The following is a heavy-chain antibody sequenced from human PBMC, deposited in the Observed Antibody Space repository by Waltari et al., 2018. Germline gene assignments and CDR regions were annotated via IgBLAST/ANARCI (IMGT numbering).Heavy chain of an antibody. Sequence: QLQLQESGPGLVKPSETLSLTCAVYGGSFSGYYWSWIRQPPGKGLEWIGEINHSGSTNYNPSLKSRVTISVDTSKNQFSLKLSSVTAADTAVYYCARGRSYYDFWSGYYTWFDPWGQGTLVTVSS. CDR3: ARGRSYYDFWSGYYTWFDP. J-gene: IGHJ5*02. CDR1: GGSFSGYY. V-gene: IGHV4-34*01. D-gene: IGHD3-3*01. CDR2: INHSGST.